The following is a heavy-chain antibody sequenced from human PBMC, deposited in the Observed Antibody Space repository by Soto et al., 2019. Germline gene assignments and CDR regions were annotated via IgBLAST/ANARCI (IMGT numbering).Heavy chain of an antibody. J-gene: IGHJ4*02. CDR3: TSRRDWTAVDPPDY. Sequence: SETLSLTCTVSGGSISSGGYYWSWIRQHPGKGLEWIGYIYHSGTTYYNPSLKSRVTISVDTSKNQFSLKLTSVTAADTAVYFCTSRRDWTAVDPPDYWGLGTLVTVSS. CDR2: IYHSGTT. CDR1: GGSISSGGYY. V-gene: IGHV4-31*03. D-gene: IGHD5-18*01.